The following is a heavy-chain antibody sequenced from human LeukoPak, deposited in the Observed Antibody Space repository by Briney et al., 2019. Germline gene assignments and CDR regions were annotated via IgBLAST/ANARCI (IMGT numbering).Heavy chain of an antibody. CDR3: AKDHSYSISQHYFDY. CDR2: ISWNSGNI. J-gene: IGHJ4*02. V-gene: IGHV3-9*01. Sequence: GRSLRLSCAASGFTFDDYAMHWVRQAPGKGLEWVSGISWNSGNIDYADSVKGRFTISRDNDKNSLYLQMNSLRAEDTALYYCAKDHSYSISQHYFDYWGQGTLVTVSS. D-gene: IGHD6-6*01. CDR1: GFTFDDYA.